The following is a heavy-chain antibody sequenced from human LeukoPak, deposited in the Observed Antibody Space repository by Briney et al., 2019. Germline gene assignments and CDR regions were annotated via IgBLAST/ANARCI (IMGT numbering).Heavy chain of an antibody. CDR2: IHGDGRT. V-gene: IGHV3-53*01. Sequence: PGGSLRLSCAASGFAVTTNYMTWVRQAPGKGPEWVSGIHGDGRTYYADSVKGRFTISRDRSKNTPYLQMNSLRAEDTAVYYCATTGGYGTGIYDRWGQGTLVTVSS. D-gene: IGHD1-1*01. CDR1: GFAVTTNY. CDR3: ATTGGYGTGIYDR. J-gene: IGHJ5*02.